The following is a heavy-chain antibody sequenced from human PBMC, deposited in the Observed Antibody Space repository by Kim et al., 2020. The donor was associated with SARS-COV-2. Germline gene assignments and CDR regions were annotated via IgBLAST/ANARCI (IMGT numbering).Heavy chain of an antibody. CDR2: INHSGST. J-gene: IGHJ4*02. D-gene: IGHD3-9*01. CDR1: GGSFSGYY. Sequence: SETLSLTCAVYGGSFSGYYWSWIRQPPGKGLEWIGEINHSGSTNYNPSLKSRVTISVDTSKNQFSLKLSSVTAADTAVYYCARVGGYFAGEDYWGQGTLGTVSS. CDR3: ARVGGYFAGEDY. V-gene: IGHV4-34*01.